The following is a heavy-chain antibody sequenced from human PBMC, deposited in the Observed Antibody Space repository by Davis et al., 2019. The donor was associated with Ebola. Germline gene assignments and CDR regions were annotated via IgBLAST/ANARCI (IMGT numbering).Heavy chain of an antibody. J-gene: IGHJ4*02. D-gene: IGHD1-7*01. Sequence: GESLKISCAASGFTFSSYSMNWVRQAPGKGLEWVAFIRYDGSNKYYADSVKGRFTISRDNSKNTLFLQMNSLRAEDTAVYYCARSSMRTTSFDDWGQGTLVIVSS. CDR3: ARSSMRTTSFDD. V-gene: IGHV3-30*02. CDR2: IRYDGSNK. CDR1: GFTFSSYS.